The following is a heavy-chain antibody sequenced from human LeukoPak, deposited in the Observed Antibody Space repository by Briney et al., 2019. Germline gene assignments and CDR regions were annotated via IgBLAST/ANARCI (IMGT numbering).Heavy chain of an antibody. V-gene: IGHV4-39*07. D-gene: IGHD1-26*01. J-gene: IGHJ6*02. CDR2: IYYSGST. Sequence: SETLSLTSTVSGGSISSSSYYWGWIRQPPGKGLEWIGSIYYSGSTYYNPSLKSRVTISVDTSKNQFSLKLSSVTAADTAAYYCAREVGATTGYYYGMDVWGQGTTVTVSS. CDR1: GGSISSSSYY. CDR3: AREVGATTGYYYGMDV.